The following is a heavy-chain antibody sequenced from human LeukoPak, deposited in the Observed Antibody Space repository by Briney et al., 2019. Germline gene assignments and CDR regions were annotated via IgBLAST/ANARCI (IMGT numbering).Heavy chain of an antibody. V-gene: IGHV4-59*06. J-gene: IGHJ4*02. Sequence: SETLSLTCTVSGASISSYYWSWIRQHPGKGLEWIGYIYYSVSTYFNPSRKSRVTISVDTSKNQFSLKLSSVTAADTAVYYCASGIAAGNDYWGQGTLVTVSS. CDR1: GASISSYY. CDR2: IYYSVST. CDR3: ASGIAAGNDY. D-gene: IGHD6-13*01.